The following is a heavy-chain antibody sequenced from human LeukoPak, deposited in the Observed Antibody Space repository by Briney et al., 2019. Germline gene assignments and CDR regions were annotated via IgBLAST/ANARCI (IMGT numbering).Heavy chain of an antibody. CDR2: ISGSGAST. CDR3: AKGGSYGDYVRVYDASDI. Sequence: GGSLRLSCAASGFTFGSYAMTWVRQGPGKGLEWVSTISGSGASTNYADSVKGRFTISRDNSKNTVYLQMNNLRAEDMAVYYCAKGGSYGDYVRVYDASDIWGQGTMVTVSS. V-gene: IGHV3-23*01. D-gene: IGHD4-17*01. J-gene: IGHJ3*02. CDR1: GFTFGSYA.